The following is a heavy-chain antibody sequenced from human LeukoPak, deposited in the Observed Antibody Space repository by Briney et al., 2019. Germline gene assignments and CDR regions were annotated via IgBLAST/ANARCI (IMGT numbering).Heavy chain of an antibody. CDR2: IGAAGAHT. J-gene: IGHJ3*02. Sequence: GGSLRLSCAASGFRFSYHDMHWVRQAPGKGLEFVSSIGAAGAHTFYADSVKGRFTISKDNFQSTMYLQMDGLRPEDSAVYYCARELGGTKTGGFDIWGQGTVVTVSS. CDR1: GFRFSYHD. V-gene: IGHV3-64*02. D-gene: IGHD1-14*01. CDR3: ARELGGTKTGGFDI.